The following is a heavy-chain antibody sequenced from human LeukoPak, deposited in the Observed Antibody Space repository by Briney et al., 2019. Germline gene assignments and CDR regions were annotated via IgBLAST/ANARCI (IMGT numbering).Heavy chain of an antibody. D-gene: IGHD3-3*01. CDR3: ATSNTIFSAFDT. CDR2: FDPEDGET. Sequence: GASVKVSCKVSGYTLTELSMHWVRQAPGKGLEWMGGFDPEDGETIYAQKFQGRVTMTEDTSTDTAYMELSSLRSEDTAVYYCATSNTIFSAFDTWGQGTMVTVSS. J-gene: IGHJ3*02. CDR1: GYTLTELS. V-gene: IGHV1-24*01.